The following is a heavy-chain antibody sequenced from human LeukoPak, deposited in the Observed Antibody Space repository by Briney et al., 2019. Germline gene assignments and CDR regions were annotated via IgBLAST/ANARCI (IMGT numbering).Heavy chain of an antibody. Sequence: ASVKVSCKASGYTFTSYDINWVRQATGQGLEWMGWMNPNSGNTGYAQKFQGRVTMTRNTSLSTAYMELSSLRSEDTAVYYCAAPTAGGVYYFDYWGQGTLVTVSS. D-gene: IGHD1-14*01. CDR2: MNPNSGNT. CDR3: AAPTAGGVYYFDY. V-gene: IGHV1-8*01. CDR1: GYTFTSYD. J-gene: IGHJ4*02.